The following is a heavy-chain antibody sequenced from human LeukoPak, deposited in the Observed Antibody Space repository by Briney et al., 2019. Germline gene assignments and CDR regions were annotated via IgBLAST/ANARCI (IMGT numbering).Heavy chain of an antibody. CDR2: ISGDAIYT. J-gene: IGHJ4*02. CDR3: AKNYGTSRPFYNY. CDR1: GFTFSNYA. D-gene: IGHD4-17*01. Sequence: GGSLRLSCAASGFTFSNYAMTWVRQAPGKGLHWVSAISGDAIYTYYLDSVKGRFTTSRDNSKNTLFLQMNSLRADDTAVYYCAKNYGTSRPFYNYWGQGIVVTVSS. V-gene: IGHV3-23*01.